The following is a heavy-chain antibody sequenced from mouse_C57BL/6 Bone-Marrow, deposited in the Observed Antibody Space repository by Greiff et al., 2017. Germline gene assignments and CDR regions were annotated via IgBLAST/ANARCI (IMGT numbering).Heavy chain of an antibody. J-gene: IGHJ4*01. CDR2: IYPRDGST. CDR3: ARSSVTTVVGRYAMDY. CDR1: GYTFTSYD. Sequence: VKLMESGPELVKPGASVKLSCKASGYTFTSYDINWVKQRPGQGLEWIGWIYPRDGSTKYNEKFKGKATLTVDTSSSTAYMELHSLTSEDSAVYFCARSSVTTVVGRYAMDYWGQGTSVTVSS. V-gene: IGHV1-85*01. D-gene: IGHD1-1*01.